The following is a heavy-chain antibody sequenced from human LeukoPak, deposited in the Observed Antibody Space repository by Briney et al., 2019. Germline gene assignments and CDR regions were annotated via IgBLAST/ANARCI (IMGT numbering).Heavy chain of an antibody. J-gene: IGHJ4*02. CDR3: ARDRVGATDYFDY. Sequence: GGSLRLSCAASGFTFRNYGMHWVRQAPGKGLEWVAVISYDGSNKYYADSVKGRFTISRDNSKNTLYLQMNSLRAEDTAVYYCARDRVGATDYFDYWGQGTLVTVSS. CDR2: ISYDGSNK. D-gene: IGHD1-26*01. CDR1: GFTFRNYG. V-gene: IGHV3-30*19.